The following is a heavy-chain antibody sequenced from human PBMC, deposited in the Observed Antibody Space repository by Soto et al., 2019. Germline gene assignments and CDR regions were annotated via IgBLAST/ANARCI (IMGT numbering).Heavy chain of an antibody. D-gene: IGHD3-22*01. Sequence: GGSLRLSCSAPRFTFSSYAMHWVRQAPGKGLEYVSSISTNGGSTHYADSVKGRFTISRDNSKNTQYLQMSSLRADDTAVYYCVKGEYYYDSSGYYPFDYWGQGT. CDR1: RFTFSSYA. CDR3: VKGEYYYDSSGYYPFDY. J-gene: IGHJ4*02. V-gene: IGHV3-64D*06. CDR2: ISTNGGST.